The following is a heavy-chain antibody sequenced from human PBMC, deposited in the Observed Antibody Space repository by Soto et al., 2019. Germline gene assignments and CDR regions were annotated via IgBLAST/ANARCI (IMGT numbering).Heavy chain of an antibody. V-gene: IGHV4-31*03. CDR3: ARDQGLYDSSGDYLGWFDP. Sequence: PSETLSLTCTVSGGSISSGGYYWSWIRQHPGKGLEWIGFIYYSGSTYYNPSLKSRVTISVDTSKNQFSLKLSSVTAADTAVYYCARDQGLYDSSGDYLGWFDPWGQGTQVTVSS. CDR1: GGSISSGGYY. J-gene: IGHJ5*02. D-gene: IGHD3-22*01. CDR2: IYYSGST.